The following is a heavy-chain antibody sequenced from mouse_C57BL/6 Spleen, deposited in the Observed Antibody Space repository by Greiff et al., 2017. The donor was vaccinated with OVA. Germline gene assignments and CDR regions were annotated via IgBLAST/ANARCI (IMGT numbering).Heavy chain of an antibody. V-gene: IGHV1-69*01. Sequence: VQLQQPGAELVMPGASVKLSCKASGYTFTSYWMHWVKQRPGQGLEWIGEIDPSDSYTNYNQKFKGKSTLTVDKSSSTAYMQLSSLTSEDSAVYYCARLRLQAYWGQGTLVTVSA. CDR2: IDPSDSYT. J-gene: IGHJ3*01. CDR3: ARLRLQAY. CDR1: GYTFTSYW. D-gene: IGHD3-2*02.